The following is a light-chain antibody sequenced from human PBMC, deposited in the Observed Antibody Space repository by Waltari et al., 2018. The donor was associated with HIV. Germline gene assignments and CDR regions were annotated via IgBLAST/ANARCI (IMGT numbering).Light chain of an antibody. J-gene: IGLJ2*01. CDR2: SNN. Sequence: QSVLTQPPSASGTPGQRVAISCSGNSSNIGSNTITWYQQIPGTAHKLHLTSNNQRPSGVPDRFSGSKSGTSGSLAISGLQSEDEADYYCAAWDDNRNAVVFGGGTKLTVL. CDR1: SSNIGSNT. CDR3: AAWDDNRNAVV. V-gene: IGLV1-44*01.